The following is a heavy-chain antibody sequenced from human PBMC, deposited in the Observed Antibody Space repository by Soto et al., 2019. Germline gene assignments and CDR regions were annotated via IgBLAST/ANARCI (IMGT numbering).Heavy chain of an antibody. CDR3: ARAHTSGWYVIDY. Sequence: SETLSLTCTVSGGSMSSYYWSWIRQPPGKGLEWIGYIYSSGSANYNPSLRSRVTMSVDASKNQFSLKLSSVTAADTAVFYCARAHTSGWYVIDYWGQGTLVTVSS. CDR1: GGSMSSYY. D-gene: IGHD6-19*01. CDR2: IYSSGSA. J-gene: IGHJ4*02. V-gene: IGHV4-59*01.